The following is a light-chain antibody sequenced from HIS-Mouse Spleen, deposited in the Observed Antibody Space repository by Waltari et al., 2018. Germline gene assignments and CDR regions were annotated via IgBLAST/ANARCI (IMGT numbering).Light chain of an antibody. Sequence: NFMLTQPHSVSESPGKTVTISCTGSSGSIASNYVQWYQQRPGRAPTTVIYEDNQRPSGFPVRFSGSIDSSSNSASLTISGLKTEDEADYYCQSYDSSNVVFGGGTKLTVL. CDR1: SGSIASNY. V-gene: IGLV6-57*02. CDR2: EDN. J-gene: IGLJ2*01. CDR3: QSYDSSNVV.